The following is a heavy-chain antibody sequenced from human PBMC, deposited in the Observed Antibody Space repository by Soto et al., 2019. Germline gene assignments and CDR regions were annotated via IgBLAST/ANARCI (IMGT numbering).Heavy chain of an antibody. CDR2: IIPILGTA. J-gene: IGHJ3*02. Sequence: SEKVFCKASGATFSSYAISWVRQAPGQGLEWMGGIIPILGTANYAQKFQGRVTITADESTSTAYMELRSQRSEDTALYHSASSGYSSGWYLARSLEIWDQGPRVSASS. CDR3: ASSGYSSGWYLARSLEI. CDR1: GATFSSYA. D-gene: IGHD6-19*01. V-gene: IGHV1-69*13.